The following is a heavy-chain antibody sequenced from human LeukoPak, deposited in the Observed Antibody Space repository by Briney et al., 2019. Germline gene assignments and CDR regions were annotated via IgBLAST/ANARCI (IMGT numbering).Heavy chain of an antibody. J-gene: IGHJ3*02. Sequence: SETLSLTCTVSGGSISSYYWSWIRQPPGKGLEWIGYIYYSGSTNYNPSLKSRVTISVDTSKNQFSLKLSSVTAAHTAVYYCARHMVVVIADAFDIWGQGTMVTVSS. D-gene: IGHD2-15*01. CDR2: IYYSGST. CDR3: ARHMVVVIADAFDI. CDR1: GGSISSYY. V-gene: IGHV4-59*08.